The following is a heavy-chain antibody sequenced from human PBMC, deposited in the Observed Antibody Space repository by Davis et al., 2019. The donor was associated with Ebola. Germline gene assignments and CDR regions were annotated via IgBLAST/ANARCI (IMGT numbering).Heavy chain of an antibody. V-gene: IGHV3-33*01. CDR3: ARDLGDYGEGPVDY. J-gene: IGHJ4*02. CDR2: IWYDGSNK. D-gene: IGHD4-17*01. Sequence: PGGSLRLSCAASGFTFSSYGMHWVRQAPGKGLEWVAVIWYDGSNKYYADSVKGRFTISRDNSKNTLYLQMNSLRAEDTAVYYCARDLGDYGEGPVDYWGQGTLVTVSS. CDR1: GFTFSSYG.